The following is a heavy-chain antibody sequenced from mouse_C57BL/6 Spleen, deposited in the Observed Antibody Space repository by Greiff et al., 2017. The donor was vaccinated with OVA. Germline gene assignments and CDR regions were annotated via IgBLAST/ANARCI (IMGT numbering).Heavy chain of an antibody. Sequence: VQLVESGAELVRPGTSVKLSCKASGYTFTSYWMHWVKQRPGQGLEWIGVIDPSDSYTNYNQKFKGKATLTVDTSSSTAYMQLSSLTSEDSAVYYCARSAMTAGYAMDYWGQGTSVTVSS. CDR3: ARSAMTAGYAMDY. CDR2: IDPSDSYT. J-gene: IGHJ4*01. D-gene: IGHD1-2*01. CDR1: GYTFTSYW. V-gene: IGHV1-59*01.